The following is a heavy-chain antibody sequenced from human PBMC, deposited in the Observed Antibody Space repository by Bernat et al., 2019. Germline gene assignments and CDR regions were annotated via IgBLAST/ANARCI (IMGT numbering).Heavy chain of an antibody. V-gene: IGHV3-33*01. J-gene: IGHJ6*02. D-gene: IGHD6-19*01. CDR3: ARSREVAGTRGYYYYYGMDV. CDR2: IWYDGSNK. Sequence: QVQLVESGGGVVQPGRSLRLSCAASGFTFSSYGMHWVRQAPGKGLEWVAVIWYDGSNKYYADSVKGRFTISRDNSKNTLYLQMNSLRAEDTAGYYCARSREVAGTRGYYYYYGMDVWGQGTTVTVSS. CDR1: GFTFSSYG.